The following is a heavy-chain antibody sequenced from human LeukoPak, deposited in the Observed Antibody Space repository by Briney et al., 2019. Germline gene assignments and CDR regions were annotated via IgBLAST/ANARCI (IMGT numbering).Heavy chain of an antibody. CDR3: AKAWNYYYYYYMDV. D-gene: IGHD1-1*01. CDR1: GITLSNYG. Sequence: GGSLRLSCAVSGITLSNYGMSWVRQAPGKGLEWVAGISDGGGSRNYADSVKGRFTISRDNPKNTLYLQMNSLRAEDTAVYYCAKAWNYYYYYYMDVWGKGTTVTVSS. CDR2: ISDGGGSR. J-gene: IGHJ6*03. V-gene: IGHV3-23*01.